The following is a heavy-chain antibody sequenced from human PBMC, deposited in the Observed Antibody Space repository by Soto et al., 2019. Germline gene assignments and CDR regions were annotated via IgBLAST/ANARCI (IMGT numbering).Heavy chain of an antibody. Sequence: SVKVSCKASGCTFSSYAISWVRQAPGQGLEWMGGIIPIFGTANYAQKFQGRVTITADKSTSTAYMELSSLRSEDTAVYYCARDWGTYYDFWSGSAMERWGQGTTVTVSS. D-gene: IGHD3-3*01. CDR2: IIPIFGTA. V-gene: IGHV1-69*06. CDR3: ARDWGTYYDFWSGSAMER. J-gene: IGHJ6*02. CDR1: GCTFSSYA.